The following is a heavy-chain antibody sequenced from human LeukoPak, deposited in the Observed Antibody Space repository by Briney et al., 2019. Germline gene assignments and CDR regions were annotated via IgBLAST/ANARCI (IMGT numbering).Heavy chain of an antibody. J-gene: IGHJ6*03. CDR1: GFTFDDYA. CDR3: AREYMDV. Sequence: PGGSLRLSCAASGFTFDDYAMHWVRQAPGKGLEWVSGISWNSGSIGYADSVKGRFTISRDNAKNSLYLQMNSLRAEDTAVYYCAREYMDVWGKGTTVTISS. V-gene: IGHV3-9*01. CDR2: ISWNSGSI.